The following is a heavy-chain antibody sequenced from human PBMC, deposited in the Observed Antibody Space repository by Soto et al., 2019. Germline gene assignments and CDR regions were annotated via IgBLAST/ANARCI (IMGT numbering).Heavy chain of an antibody. CDR1: GFTFSDYL. CDR3: AIGHWLGK. Sequence: EVQLVDSGGALVQPGESLRLSCAASGFTFSDYLMTWVRQAPGKGLEWVATIKQYGNEKYYVDSVKGRFTISRDNAKNSLYLQLTALRAEDTAVYYCAIGHWLGKWGQGTLVTVSS. V-gene: IGHV3-7*01. CDR2: IKQYGNEK. D-gene: IGHD6-19*01. J-gene: IGHJ4*02.